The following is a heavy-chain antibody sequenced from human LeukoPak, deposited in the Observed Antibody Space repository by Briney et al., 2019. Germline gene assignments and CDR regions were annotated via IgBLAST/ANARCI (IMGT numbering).Heavy chain of an antibody. Sequence: SETLSLTSTVSGGSISSGSYYWSWIRQPAGKGLEWIGRIYTSGSTNYNPSLKSRVTISVDSSKNQFSLKLSSVTAADTAVYYCASGIDYWGQGTLVTVSS. J-gene: IGHJ4*02. CDR3: ASGIDY. CDR1: GGSISSGSYY. CDR2: IYTSGST. V-gene: IGHV4-61*02. D-gene: IGHD1-26*01.